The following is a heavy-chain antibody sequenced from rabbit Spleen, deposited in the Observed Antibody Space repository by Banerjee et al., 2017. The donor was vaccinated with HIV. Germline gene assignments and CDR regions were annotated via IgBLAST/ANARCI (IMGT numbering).Heavy chain of an antibody. CDR2: IYTGNSKT. Sequence: EQLEESGGGLVKPEGSLTLTCKASGVSLNDKDVMCWVRQAPGKGLEWVACIYTGNSKTYYASWARGRFTISKTSSTTVTLQMTSLTVADTATYFCARGGVGSASSYFTLWGPGTLVTVS. CDR1: GVSLNDKDV. CDR3: ARGGVGSASSYFTL. V-gene: IGHV1S45*01. J-gene: IGHJ4*01. D-gene: IGHD4-2*01.